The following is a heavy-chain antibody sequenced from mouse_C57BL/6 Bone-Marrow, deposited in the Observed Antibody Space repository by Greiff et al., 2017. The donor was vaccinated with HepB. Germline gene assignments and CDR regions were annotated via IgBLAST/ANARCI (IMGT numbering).Heavy chain of an antibody. D-gene: IGHD1-1*01. J-gene: IGHJ2*01. Sequence: EVQLQQSGPELVKPGASVKISCKASGYSFTGYYMHWVKQSPEKSLEWIGEINPSTGGTTYTQKFKAKATLTVDKSSSTAYMQLKSLTSEDSAVYYCASGGYGTDYWGQGTTLTVSS. CDR3: ASGGYGTDY. CDR1: GYSFTGYY. CDR2: INPSTGGT. V-gene: IGHV1-42*01.